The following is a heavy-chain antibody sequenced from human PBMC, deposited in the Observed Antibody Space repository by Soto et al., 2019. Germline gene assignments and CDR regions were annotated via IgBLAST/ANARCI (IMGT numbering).Heavy chain of an antibody. CDR3: AIEGASGIGMDV. D-gene: IGHD1-26*01. CDR2: ISTSAST. Sequence: QVQLQESGPGLVKPSETLSLTCNVSGGSIRSYYWSWVRQPAGKPLEWIGRISTSASTNYNPSLKSRVTMSVDTSKNQCSLDVTSVTAADTAGYYCAIEGASGIGMDVWRLGTTVTVAS. J-gene: IGHJ6*02. CDR1: GGSIRSYY. V-gene: IGHV4-4*07.